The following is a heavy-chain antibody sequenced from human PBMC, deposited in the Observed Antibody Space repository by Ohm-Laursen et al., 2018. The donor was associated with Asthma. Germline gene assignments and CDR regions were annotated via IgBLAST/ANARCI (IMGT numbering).Heavy chain of an antibody. J-gene: IGHJ4*02. CDR2: INQDGSIW. V-gene: IGHV3-7*03. D-gene: IGHD3-10*01. CDR3: AVSIYAYGEGAY. CDR1: GFTFSNHW. Sequence: SLRLSCTASGFTFSNHWMTWVRQAPGSGLEWVANINQDGSIWGYVDSVKGRFAISRDNAHNSLYLQMNSLRAEDTAFYYCAVSIYAYGEGAYWGQGTLVTVSS.